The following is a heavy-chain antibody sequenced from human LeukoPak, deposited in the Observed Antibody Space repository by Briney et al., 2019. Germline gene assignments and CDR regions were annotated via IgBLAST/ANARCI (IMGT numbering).Heavy chain of an antibody. CDR2: IYYSGST. Sequence: SETLSPTCTVPGGSISSYYWSWIRQPPGKGLEWIGDIYYSGSTNYNPSLKSRVTISVDTSKNQFSLKLISVTAADTAVYYCARVKGYGYSNWFDPWGQGTLVTVSS. J-gene: IGHJ5*02. V-gene: IGHV4-59*01. CDR1: GGSISSYY. D-gene: IGHD5-18*01. CDR3: ARVKGYGYSNWFDP.